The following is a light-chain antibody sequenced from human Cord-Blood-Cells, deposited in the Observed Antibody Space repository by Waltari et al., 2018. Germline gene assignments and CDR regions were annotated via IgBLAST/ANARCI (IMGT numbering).Light chain of an antibody. CDR1: SSDVGGYNY. J-gene: IGLJ2*01. V-gene: IGLV2-14*01. CDR3: SSYTSSSTLVV. CDR2: DVS. Sequence: SALTQPASVSGSPAPSITISCTGTSSDVGGYNYVSWYQQHPGKAPKLMIYDVSNRPSGVSNRFYGSKSGNTASLTISGLQAEDEADYYCSSYTSSSTLVVFGGGTKLTVL.